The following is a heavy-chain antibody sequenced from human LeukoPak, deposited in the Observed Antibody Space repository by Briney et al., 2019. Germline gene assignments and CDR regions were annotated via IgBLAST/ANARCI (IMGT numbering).Heavy chain of an antibody. V-gene: IGHV4-59*01. D-gene: IGHD3-10*01. J-gene: IGHJ1*01. CDR1: GGSISSYY. Sequence: SETLSLTCTVSGGSISSYYWSWIRQPPGKGLEWIGYIYYSGSTNYNPSLKGRVTISVDTSRTQFSLKLSSVTAADTAVYYCARGPDYYGSDWGQGTLVTVSS. CDR2: IYYSGST. CDR3: ARGPDYYGSD.